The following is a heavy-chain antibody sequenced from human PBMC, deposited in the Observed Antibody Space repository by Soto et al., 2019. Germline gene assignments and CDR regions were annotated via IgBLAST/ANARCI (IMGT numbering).Heavy chain of an antibody. D-gene: IGHD4-4*01. Sequence: SETLSLTCSVSGDSLSSSSYFWGWVRQPPGKSLEWIGTFFYNADTYYNPSLRSRVTISMDTSRNQFSLNLRSVAAADTAVYYCARHDFSNYENNWFESWGQGTLVTVSS. CDR1: GDSLSSSSYF. V-gene: IGHV4-39*01. CDR2: FFYNADT. J-gene: IGHJ5*01. CDR3: ARHDFSNYENNWFES.